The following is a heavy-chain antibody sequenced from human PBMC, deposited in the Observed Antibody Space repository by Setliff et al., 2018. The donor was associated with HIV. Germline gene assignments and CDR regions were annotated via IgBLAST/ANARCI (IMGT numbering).Heavy chain of an antibody. CDR2: FIPIFGTA. CDR1: GGTFSSYA. CDR3: AKDRDYGDRGDAFDI. D-gene: IGHD4-17*01. J-gene: IGHJ3*02. V-gene: IGHV1-69*13. Sequence: SVKVSCKASGGTFSSYAISWVRQALGQGLEWMGGFIPIFGTANYAQKFQGRVTITADESTSTAYMELSSLRSEDTAVYYCAKDRDYGDRGDAFDIWGQGTMVTVSS.